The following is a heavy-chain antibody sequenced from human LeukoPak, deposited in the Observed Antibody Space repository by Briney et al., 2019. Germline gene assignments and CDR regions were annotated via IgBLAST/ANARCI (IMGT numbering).Heavy chain of an antibody. Sequence: TGGSLRLSCAASGFTFDDYAMHWVRQAPGKGLEWVSGISWNSGSIGYADSVKGRFTISRDNAKDSLYLQMNSLRAEDTALYYCAKDIRDSSSWVDGAFDIWGQGTMVTVSS. D-gene: IGHD6-13*01. J-gene: IGHJ3*02. V-gene: IGHV3-9*01. CDR2: ISWNSGSI. CDR3: AKDIRDSSSWVDGAFDI. CDR1: GFTFDDYA.